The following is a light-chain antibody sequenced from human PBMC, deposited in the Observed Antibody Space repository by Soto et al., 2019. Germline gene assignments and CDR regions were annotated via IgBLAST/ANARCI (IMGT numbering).Light chain of an antibody. CDR1: QSVRTY. CDR3: QQRNSWPPIT. J-gene: IGKJ5*01. V-gene: IGKV3-11*01. CDR2: DAS. Sequence: IGLTQSPGTLSLSPGESATHSCRASQSVRTYLAWYQVKPGQAPRLLIYDASSRASGVPARFSGSGSGTDFTLTISSLEPEDFALYYCQQRNSWPPITFGQGTRLEI.